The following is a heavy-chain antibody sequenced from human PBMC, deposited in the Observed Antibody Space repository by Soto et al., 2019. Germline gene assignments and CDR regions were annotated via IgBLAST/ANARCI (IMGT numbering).Heavy chain of an antibody. Sequence: PSETLSLTCAVYGVSFSGYYWIWIRQPPGKGLEWIGEINHSGSTNYNPSLKSRVTISVDTSKNQFSLKLSSVTAADTAVYYCARGLSPSSGWPYYFDYWGQGTLVTVSS. D-gene: IGHD6-19*01. CDR1: GVSFSGYY. CDR3: ARGLSPSSGWPYYFDY. J-gene: IGHJ4*02. CDR2: INHSGST. V-gene: IGHV4-34*01.